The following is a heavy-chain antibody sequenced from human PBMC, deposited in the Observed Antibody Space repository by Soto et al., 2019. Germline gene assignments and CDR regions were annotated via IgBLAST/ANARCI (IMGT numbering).Heavy chain of an antibody. D-gene: IGHD1-1*01. CDR2: IFHSGST. CDR3: ARHRSVQLETDFDY. J-gene: IGHJ4*02. CDR1: SGSISTTHW. Sequence: SETLSLTCAVSSGSISTTHWWSWVRQPPGKGLEWLGEIFHSGSTNYNPSLTSRITVSVDKSKNQFSLILSSVTAADTAVYYCARHRSVQLETDFDYWGQGTLVTVSS. V-gene: IGHV4-4*02.